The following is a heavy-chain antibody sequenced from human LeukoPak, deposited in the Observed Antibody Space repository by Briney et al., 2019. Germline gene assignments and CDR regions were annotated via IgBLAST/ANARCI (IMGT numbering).Heavy chain of an antibody. J-gene: IGHJ6*02. D-gene: IGHD4-23*01. CDR1: GFTFSSYG. V-gene: IGHV3-30*18. Sequence: PGRSLRLSCAASGFTFSSYGMHWVRQAPGKGLEWVAVISYDGSNKYYADSVKGRFTISRDNSKNTLYLQMNSLRAEDTAVYYCAKDHTVAGNDPYYYYYGMDVWGQGTTFTVSS. CDR2: ISYDGSNK. CDR3: AKDHTVAGNDPYYYYYGMDV.